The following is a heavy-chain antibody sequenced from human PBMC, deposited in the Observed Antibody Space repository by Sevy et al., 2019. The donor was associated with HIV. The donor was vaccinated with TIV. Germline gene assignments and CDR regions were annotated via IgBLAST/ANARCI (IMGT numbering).Heavy chain of an antibody. D-gene: IGHD7-27*01. CDR3: ARVGNLNWVPFDC. V-gene: IGHV1-18*03. Sequence: ASVKVSCKASGYSFTTYGISWVRQAPGQGLEWMGWISPYSGNTDFVRKFQGRITMTTETSTSTAYMELRSLTSDDMAVYYCARVGNLNWVPFDCWGQGTLVTVSS. CDR2: ISPYSGNT. J-gene: IGHJ4*02. CDR1: GYSFTTYG.